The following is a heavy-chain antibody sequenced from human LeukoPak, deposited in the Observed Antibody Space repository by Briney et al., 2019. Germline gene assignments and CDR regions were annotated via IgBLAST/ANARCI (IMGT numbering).Heavy chain of an antibody. Sequence: PGGSLRLSCAASGFTFSNAWMSWVRQAPGKGLEWVGRIKSKTDGGTIDYAAPVKGRFIISRDDSKNTLYLQVNSLKIEDTAVYYCTTGMDCGGDCYDDYWGQGTLVTVSS. V-gene: IGHV3-15*01. J-gene: IGHJ4*02. CDR2: IKSKTDGGTI. CDR1: GFTFSNAW. CDR3: TTGMDCGGDCYDDY. D-gene: IGHD2-21*02.